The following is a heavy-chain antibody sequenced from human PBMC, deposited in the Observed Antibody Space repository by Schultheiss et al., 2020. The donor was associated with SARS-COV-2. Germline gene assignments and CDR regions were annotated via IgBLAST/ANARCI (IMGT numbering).Heavy chain of an antibody. D-gene: IGHD1-26*01. V-gene: IGHV3-21*01. CDR2: ISSSSSYI. Sequence: LSFTCAASGFTFSSYSMNWVRQAPGKGLEWVSSISSSSSYIYYADSVKGRFTISRDNAKNSLYLQMNSLRAEDTAVYYCARDGGSYGIDYWGQGTLVTVSS. CDR1: GFTFSSYS. J-gene: IGHJ4*02. CDR3: ARDGGSYGIDY.